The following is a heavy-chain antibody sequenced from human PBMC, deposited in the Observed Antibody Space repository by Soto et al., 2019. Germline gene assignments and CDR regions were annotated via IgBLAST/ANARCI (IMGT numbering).Heavy chain of an antibody. CDR3: ARRYGGSFDY. CDR1: GASVSSYY. CDR2: IYYSGST. Sequence: SETLSLTCTVSGASVSSYYWSWIRQPPGKGLEWIGYIYYSGSTNYNPSLKSRVTISVDTSKNQFSLKLSSVTAADTAVYYCARRYGGSFDYWGQGTLVTVSS. D-gene: IGHD3-16*01. J-gene: IGHJ4*02. V-gene: IGHV4-59*02.